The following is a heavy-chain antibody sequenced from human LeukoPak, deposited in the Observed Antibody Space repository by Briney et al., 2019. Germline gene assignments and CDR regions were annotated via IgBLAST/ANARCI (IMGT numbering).Heavy chain of an antibody. CDR1: GYKFTAYN. V-gene: IGHV1-2*02. J-gene: IGHJ5*02. D-gene: IGHD6-19*01. CDR2: VNPDSGDT. CDR3: ARVWDASGWSNWFDP. Sequence: ASVRVSCKSSGYKFTAYNIHWIRQAPGQGPESMGWVNPDSGDTNCTQNYEGRLTLTRDTSVSTVYMELSSLTSGDAAVYYCARVWDASGWSNWFDPWGQGTLVTVSS.